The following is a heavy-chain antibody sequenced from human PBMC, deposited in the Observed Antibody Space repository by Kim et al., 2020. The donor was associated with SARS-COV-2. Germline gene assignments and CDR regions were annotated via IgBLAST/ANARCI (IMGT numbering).Heavy chain of an antibody. J-gene: IGHJ4*02. D-gene: IGHD2-2*01. Sequence: SETLSLTCTVSGGSISSGGYYWSWIRQHPGKGLEWIGYIYYSGSTYYNPSLKSRVTISVDTSKNQFSLKLSSVTAADTAVYYCARAVVVPAAIVVKRYSSSWFDYWGQGTLVTVSS. CDR1: GGSISSGGYY. CDR3: ARAVVVPAAIVVKRYSSSWFDY. V-gene: IGHV4-31*03. CDR2: IYYSGST.